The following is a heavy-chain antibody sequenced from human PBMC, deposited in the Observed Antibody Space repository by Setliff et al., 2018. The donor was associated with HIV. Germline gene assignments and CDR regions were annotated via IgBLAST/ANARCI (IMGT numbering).Heavy chain of an antibody. CDR3: AKDDVPRDFDI. J-gene: IGHJ3*02. CDR1: GFSFSIYD. Sequence: PGESLKISCAASGFSFSIYDMSWVRQAPGKGLEWVSGISGSGINTYYADSVKGRFTISRDNSKNTLYLQMNSLGAEDTAVYYCAKDDVPRDFDIWGQGTMVTVSS. V-gene: IGHV3-23*01. CDR2: ISGSGINT.